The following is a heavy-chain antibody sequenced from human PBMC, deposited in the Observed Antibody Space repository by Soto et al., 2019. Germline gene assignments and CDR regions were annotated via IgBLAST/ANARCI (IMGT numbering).Heavy chain of an antibody. CDR2: INAGNGNT. Sequence: GASVKVSCKASGYTFTSYAMHWVRQAPGQRLEWMGWINAGNGNTKYSQKFQGRVTITRDTSASTAYMELSSLRSEDTAVYYCARDPPLPRYCSGGSCYFVVIGYYYYYGMDVWGQGTTVTVSS. V-gene: IGHV1-3*01. J-gene: IGHJ6*02. D-gene: IGHD2-15*01. CDR1: GYTFTSYA. CDR3: ARDPPLPRYCSGGSCYFVVIGYYYYYGMDV.